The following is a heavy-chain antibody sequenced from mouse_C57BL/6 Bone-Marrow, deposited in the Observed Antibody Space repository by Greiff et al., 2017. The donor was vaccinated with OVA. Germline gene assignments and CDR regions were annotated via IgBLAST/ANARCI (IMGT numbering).Heavy chain of an antibody. J-gene: IGHJ3*01. D-gene: IGHD4-1*01. CDR1: GYTFTSYW. Sequence: QVQLQQPGAELVKPGASVKLSCKASGYTFTSYWMQWVKQRPGQGLEWIGEIDPSDSYTNYNQKFKGKATLTVDTSSSTAYMQLSSLTSEDSAVYYCARANWEGAWLAYWGQGTLVTVSA. CDR3: ARANWEGAWLAY. CDR2: IDPSDSYT. V-gene: IGHV1-50*01.